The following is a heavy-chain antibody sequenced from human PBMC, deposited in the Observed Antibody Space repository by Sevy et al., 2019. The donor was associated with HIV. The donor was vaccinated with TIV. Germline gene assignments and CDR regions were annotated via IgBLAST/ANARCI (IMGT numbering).Heavy chain of an antibody. J-gene: IGHJ6*02. CDR2: ISYDGSNK. CDR3: AKGSTDVLIVYVPYGMDV. CDR1: RFTFSSYG. Sequence: GGSLRLSCAASRFTFSSYGMHWVRQAPGKGLEWVAVISYDGSNKYYADSVKGRFTISRDNSKNTLYLQMNSLRAEDTAVYYCAKGSTDVLIVYVPYGMDVWGQGTTVTVSS. D-gene: IGHD2-8*01. V-gene: IGHV3-30*18.